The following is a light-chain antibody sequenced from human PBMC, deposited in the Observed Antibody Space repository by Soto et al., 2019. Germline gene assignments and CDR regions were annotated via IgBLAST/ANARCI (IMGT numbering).Light chain of an antibody. CDR1: QSVTSSN. CDR2: GAS. J-gene: IGKJ5*01. V-gene: IGKV3-20*01. Sequence: EIVLTQSPGTLSLSPGERATLSCRASQSVTSSNLAWYQQKPGQAPRLLIFGASSRATGIPDRFSGSGSGTDFTLTISRLEPEDLAVYYCQQYGNLPRTFGQGTRLEIK. CDR3: QQYGNLPRT.